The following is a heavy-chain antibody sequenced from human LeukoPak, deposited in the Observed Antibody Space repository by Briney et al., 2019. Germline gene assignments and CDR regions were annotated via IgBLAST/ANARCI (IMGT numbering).Heavy chain of an antibody. J-gene: IGHJ5*02. CDR2: IYYSGST. CDR1: GDSISSSSYY. V-gene: IGHV4-39*01. Sequence: SETLSLTCTVSGDSISSSSYYWGWIRQPPGKGLEWIGSIYYSGSTYYNPSLKSRVTISVDTSKNQFSLKLSSVTAADTAVYYCARLGCSGGSCYSRRVLNINWFDPWGQGTLVTVSS. D-gene: IGHD2-15*01. CDR3: ARLGCSGGSCYSRRVLNINWFDP.